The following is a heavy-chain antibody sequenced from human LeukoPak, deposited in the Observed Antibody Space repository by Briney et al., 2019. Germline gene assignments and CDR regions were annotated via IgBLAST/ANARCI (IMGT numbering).Heavy chain of an antibody. D-gene: IGHD2-2*02. CDR2: IYYSGST. Sequence: SETLSLTCTVSGGSISSYYWSWIRQPPGKGLEWIGYIYYSGSTNYNPPLKSRVTISVDTSKNQFSLKLSSVIAADTAVYYCARLGLDCSSTSCYRGSLYYYYYMDVWGKGTTVTVSS. CDR1: GGSISSYY. V-gene: IGHV4-59*01. CDR3: ARLGLDCSSTSCYRGSLYYYYYMDV. J-gene: IGHJ6*03.